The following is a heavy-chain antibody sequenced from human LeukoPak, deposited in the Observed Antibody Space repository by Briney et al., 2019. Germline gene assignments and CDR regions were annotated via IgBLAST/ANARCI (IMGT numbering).Heavy chain of an antibody. CDR2: ISGSGGSI. CDR3: AKGVRAAAGYYFDY. Sequence: PGGSLRLSCAASGFTFSNYAMSWVRQAPGEGLQWIATISGSGGSIYYADSVKGRLTISRDNSKNTLFLQMVSLRVENTAVYYCAKGVRAAAGYYFDYWGQGTLVTVSS. CDR1: GFTFSNYA. V-gene: IGHV3-23*01. D-gene: IGHD6-13*01. J-gene: IGHJ4*02.